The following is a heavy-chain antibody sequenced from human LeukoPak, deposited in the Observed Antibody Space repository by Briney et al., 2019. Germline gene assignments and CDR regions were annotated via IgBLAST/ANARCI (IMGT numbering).Heavy chain of an antibody. V-gene: IGHV4-34*01. J-gene: IGHJ6*03. CDR2: INHSGST. CDR1: GGSFSGYY. D-gene: IGHD3-10*01. CDR3: ARGRGSGSYYTYYYYMDV. Sequence: PSETLSLTCAVYGGSFSGYYWSWIRQPPGKGLEWIGEINHSGSTNYNPSLKSRVTISVDTSKNQFSLKLSSVTAADTAVYYCARGRGSGSYYTYYYYMDVWGKGTTVTVSS.